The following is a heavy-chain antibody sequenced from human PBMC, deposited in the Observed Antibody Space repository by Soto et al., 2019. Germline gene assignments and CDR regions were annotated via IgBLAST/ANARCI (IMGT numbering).Heavy chain of an antibody. CDR2: VRPYNGDT. CDR3: VRRFVADFWSTYYYFDY. CDR1: GYVFTSFG. J-gene: IGHJ4*02. V-gene: IGHV1-18*04. D-gene: IGHD3-16*01. Sequence: ASVKVSCTTSGYVFTSFGISWVRQAPGRGLEWMGWVRPYNGDTKYAQKFEGRVTMTSDTSTTTAYMELRGLRSDDTAGYFCVRRFVADFWSTYYYFDYWGQGNQVT.